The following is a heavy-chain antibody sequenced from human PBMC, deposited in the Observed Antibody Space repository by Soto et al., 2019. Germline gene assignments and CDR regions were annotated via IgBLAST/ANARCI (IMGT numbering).Heavy chain of an antibody. CDR3: ARGSEYYDFWSGSMDV. V-gene: IGHV3-23*01. CDR2: ISGSGGST. Sequence: GGSLRLSCAASGFTFSSYAMSWVRQAPGKGLEWVSAISGSGGSTYYADFVKGRFTISRDNAKNTLYLQMNSLRAEDTAVYYCARGSEYYDFWSGSMDVWGKGTTVTVSS. J-gene: IGHJ6*03. D-gene: IGHD3-3*01. CDR1: GFTFSSYA.